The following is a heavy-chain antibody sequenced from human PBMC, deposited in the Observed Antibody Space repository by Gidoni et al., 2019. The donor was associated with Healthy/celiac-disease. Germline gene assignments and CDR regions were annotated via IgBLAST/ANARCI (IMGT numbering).Heavy chain of an antibody. CDR2: ISYDGSNK. CDR3: ARDCGSYDPPPYYGMDV. V-gene: IGHV3-30-3*01. CDR1: GFTFSSYA. D-gene: IGHD5-18*01. J-gene: IGHJ6*02. Sequence: QVQLVESGGGVVQPGRSLRLSCAASGFTFSSYAMHWVRQAPGKGLEGVAVISYDGSNKYYADSVKGRFTISRDNSKNTLYLQMNSLRAEDTAVYYCARDCGSYDPPPYYGMDVWGQGTTVTVSS.